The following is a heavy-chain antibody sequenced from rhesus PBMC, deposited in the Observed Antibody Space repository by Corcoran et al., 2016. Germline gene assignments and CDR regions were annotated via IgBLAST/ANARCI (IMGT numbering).Heavy chain of an antibody. V-gene: IGHV3-54*02. J-gene: IGHJ4*01. CDR3: TRFDY. CDR1: GFPFNLLG. Sequence: EVQLVESGRGLVQPGGALRLACEGSGFPFNLLGCPWVRQAPGKGLEWVAVISSDGSTKYLADSVKDRFTISRDNSNNMVYLQMNNLKLEDTAVYYCTRFDYWGQGVVVTVSS. CDR2: ISSDGSTK.